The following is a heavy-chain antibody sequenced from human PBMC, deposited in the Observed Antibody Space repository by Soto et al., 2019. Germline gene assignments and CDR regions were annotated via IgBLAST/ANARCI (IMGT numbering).Heavy chain of an antibody. Sequence: PGGSLRLSCAASGFTFSHYGMHWVRQAPGKGLEWVAHISYDGTYISYADSVKGRFTISRDNSKNTLFLQMSSLRPDDTAVYYCPKRRATGDYYFDYWGQGTLVTVSS. J-gene: IGHJ4*02. CDR1: GFTFSHYG. CDR2: ISYDGTYI. D-gene: IGHD1-26*01. CDR3: PKRRATGDYYFDY. V-gene: IGHV3-30*18.